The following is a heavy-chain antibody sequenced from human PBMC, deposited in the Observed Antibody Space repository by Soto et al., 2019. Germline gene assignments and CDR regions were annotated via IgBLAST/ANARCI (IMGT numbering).Heavy chain of an antibody. D-gene: IGHD1-1*01. Sequence: GGSLRLSCAASGFTLTTYGINLVRQTPGKGLEWVSTVSGSGGRTYYADSVEGRFTISGDNSKSTLYLQMNSLRVEDSAVYYCAKSRRVGNFYDMDVWGQGTTVTVSS. CDR3: AKSRRVGNFYDMDV. CDR2: VSGSGGRT. V-gene: IGHV3-23*01. J-gene: IGHJ6*02. CDR1: GFTLTTYG.